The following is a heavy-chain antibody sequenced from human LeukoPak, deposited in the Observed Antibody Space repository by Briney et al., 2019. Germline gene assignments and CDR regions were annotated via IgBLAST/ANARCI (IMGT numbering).Heavy chain of an antibody. Sequence: TGGSLRLSCAASGFTFSNYGMHWVRQDPGKGLEWVAVLAHDGSVAYYADWVKGRFTISRDNSRNTLYLQMNSLRAEDTAVYYCAKEPTPYTSGWYFPDDHWGQGALVTVSS. J-gene: IGHJ5*02. CDR3: AKEPTPYTSGWYFPDDH. CDR2: LAHDGSVA. CDR1: GFTFSNYG. D-gene: IGHD6-19*01. V-gene: IGHV3-30*18.